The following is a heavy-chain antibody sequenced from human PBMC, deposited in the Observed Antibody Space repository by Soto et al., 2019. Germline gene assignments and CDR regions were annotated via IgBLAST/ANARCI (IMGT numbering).Heavy chain of an antibody. CDR3: ARDDFGRNTRALDP. CDR2: IYNTGTI. V-gene: IGHV4-4*07. Sequence: PSETLSLTCTVSGDSITYYSWAWIRQPAGKGLEWIGRIYNTGTITYNPSLKSRATMSVDTSRNQFSLTLTSVNAADTAVYYCARDDFGRNTRALDPWGQGTMVPVSS. J-gene: IGHJ5*02. D-gene: IGHD4-17*01. CDR1: GDSITYYS.